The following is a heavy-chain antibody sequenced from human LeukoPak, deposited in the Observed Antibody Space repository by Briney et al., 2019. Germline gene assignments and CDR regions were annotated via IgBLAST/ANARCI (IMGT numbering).Heavy chain of an antibody. V-gene: IGHV3-48*03. CDR1: GCTISSYE. J-gene: IGHJ4*02. CDR2: ISSSGSTI. CDR3: VRDYISTS. Sequence: GGSLRLSCAASGCTISSYEMNWGRQPPGEGLEWVSYISSSGSTIYYADSLKGRFTISRDNAKNTLYPQMNTLRAEDTAVYYCVRDYISTSWGQRTLVTVST. D-gene: IGHD2-2*01.